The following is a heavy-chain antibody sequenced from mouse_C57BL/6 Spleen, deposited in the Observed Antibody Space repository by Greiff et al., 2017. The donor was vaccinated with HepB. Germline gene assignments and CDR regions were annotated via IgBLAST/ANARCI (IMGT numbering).Heavy chain of an antibody. Sequence: QVQLQQSGAELVRPGTSVKVSCKASGYAFTNYLIEWVKQRPGQGLEWIGVINPGSGGTNYNEKFKGKATLTADKSSSTAYMQLSSLTSEDSAVYFCARLDYDYDGAMDYWGQGTSVTVSS. CDR2: INPGSGGT. D-gene: IGHD2-4*01. J-gene: IGHJ4*01. CDR3: ARLDYDYDGAMDY. CDR1: GYAFTNYL. V-gene: IGHV1-54*01.